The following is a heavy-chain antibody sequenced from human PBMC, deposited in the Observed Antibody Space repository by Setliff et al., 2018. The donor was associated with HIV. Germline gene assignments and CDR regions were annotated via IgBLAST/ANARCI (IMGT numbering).Heavy chain of an antibody. CDR2: IYYTGST. Sequence: PSETLSLTCTVSGGSISSGYYYWSWIRQHPGKGLEWIGYIYYTGSTYHSPSLESRVTISIDTSKNQFSLKLSSVTAADTAVYYCARDSGDYYDSSGSFDYWGQGTLVTVSS. J-gene: IGHJ4*02. D-gene: IGHD3-22*01. CDR1: GGSISSGYYY. CDR3: ARDSGDYYDSSGSFDY. V-gene: IGHV4-31*03.